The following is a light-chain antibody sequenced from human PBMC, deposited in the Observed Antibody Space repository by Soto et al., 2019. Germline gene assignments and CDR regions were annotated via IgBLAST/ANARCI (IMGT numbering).Light chain of an antibody. CDR2: GAS. J-gene: IGKJ2*01. V-gene: IGKV3-15*01. CDR3: QQFSNWPPRYT. Sequence: EIVMTQSPATPSVSPGERATLSCRASQSINSNLAWYQQKPGQAPSLLIYGASTRATGIPARFSGSGSGTEFTLTISSLQSEDFAVYYCQQFSNWPPRYTFGQGTKLEIK. CDR1: QSINSN.